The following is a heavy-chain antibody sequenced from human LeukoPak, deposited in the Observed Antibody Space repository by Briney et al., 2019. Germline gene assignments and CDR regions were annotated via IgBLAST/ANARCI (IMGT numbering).Heavy chain of an antibody. CDR3: ARVVYCSSTSCYFSWFDP. CDR2: ISAYNGNT. J-gene: IGHJ5*02. Sequence: ASVKVSCKASGYTFTSYGISWVRQAPGQGLEWMGWISAYNGNTNYAQKLQGRVTMTTDTSTSTAYMELRGLRSDDTAVYYCARVVYCSSTSCYFSWFDPWGQGTLVTVSS. CDR1: GYTFTSYG. V-gene: IGHV1-18*01. D-gene: IGHD2-2*01.